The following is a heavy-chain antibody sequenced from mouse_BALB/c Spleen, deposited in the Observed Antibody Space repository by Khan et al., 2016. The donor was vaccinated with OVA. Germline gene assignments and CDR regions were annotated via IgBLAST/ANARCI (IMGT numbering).Heavy chain of an antibody. CDR3: RRFGDLFAY. J-gene: IGHJ3*01. D-gene: IGHD2-13*01. V-gene: IGHV1-5*01. Sequence: VQLKQSGTVLARPGTSVKMSCKASGYTFTSYWMHWVKQRPGQGLEWIGAIYPGNSDTSYNQKFKGQAKLTAVTSTSPAYMELSSLTNEDSAVYCCRRFGDLFAYWGQGTLVTVSA. CDR2: IYPGNSDT. CDR1: GYTFTSYW.